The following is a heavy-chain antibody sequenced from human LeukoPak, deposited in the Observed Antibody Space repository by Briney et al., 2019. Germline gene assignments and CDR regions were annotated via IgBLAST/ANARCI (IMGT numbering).Heavy chain of an antibody. J-gene: IGHJ4*02. CDR3: ARGDNGYVY. CDR2: IKSDGSSR. V-gene: IGHV3-74*01. Sequence: PGGSLRLSCAASGFTFSSYWMHWVCQAPGKGLVWVSNIKSDGSSRGYADSVKGRFTISRDNAKNTLYLQMNSLRGEDTAVYFCARGDNGYVYWGQGTLVTVSS. D-gene: IGHD5-12*01. CDR1: GFTFSSYW.